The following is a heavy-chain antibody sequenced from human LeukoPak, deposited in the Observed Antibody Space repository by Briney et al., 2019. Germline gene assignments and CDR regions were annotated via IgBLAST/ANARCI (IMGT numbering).Heavy chain of an antibody. D-gene: IGHD6-6*01. J-gene: IGHJ4*02. Sequence: PSETLSLTCTVSGGSISSYYWSWIRQPPGKGLEWIGYIYYSGSTNYNPSLKSRVTISVDTSKNQFSLKLSSVTAADTAVYYCARDQGRHSFDYWGQGTLVTVSS. CDR1: GGSISSYY. CDR2: IYYSGST. CDR3: ARDQGRHSFDY. V-gene: IGHV4-59*01.